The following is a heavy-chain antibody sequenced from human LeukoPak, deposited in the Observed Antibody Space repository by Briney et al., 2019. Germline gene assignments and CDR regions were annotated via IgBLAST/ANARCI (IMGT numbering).Heavy chain of an antibody. J-gene: IGHJ4*02. CDR1: GGSISSSSYY. CDR3: ARMKSNGLDY. CDR2: IYYSGST. Sequence: SETLSLTRTVSGGSISSSSYYWGWICQPPGKGLEWIGSIYYSGSTYYNPSLKSRVTISVDTSKNQFSLKLTSVTAADTAVYFCARMKSNGLDYWGQGTLVTVSS. D-gene: IGHD4-11*01. V-gene: IGHV4-39*07.